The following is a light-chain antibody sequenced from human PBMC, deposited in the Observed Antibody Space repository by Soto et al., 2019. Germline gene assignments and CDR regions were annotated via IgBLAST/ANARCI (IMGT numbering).Light chain of an antibody. CDR3: QQYSTPCT. CDR2: DAS. CDR1: QSISTW. J-gene: IGKJ1*01. V-gene: IGKV1-5*01. Sequence: DIQMPQSPSTLSASVGDRVTITCRASQSISTWLSWYQQEPGEPPKLFIDDASSLQSGVPSRFSGSGSGTEFILTISRLQPDDFATYCCQQYSTPCTFGQATKVDIK.